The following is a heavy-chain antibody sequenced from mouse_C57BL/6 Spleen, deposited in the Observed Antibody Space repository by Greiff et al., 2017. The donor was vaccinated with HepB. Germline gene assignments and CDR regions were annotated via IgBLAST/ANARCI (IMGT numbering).Heavy chain of an antibody. Sequence: VKLQESGAELVRPGASVTLSCKASGYTFTDYEMHWVKQTPVHGLEWIGAIDPETGGTAYNQKFKGKAILTADKSSSTAYMELRSLTSEDSAVYYCTRSQFITLMDYWGQGTSVTVSS. D-gene: IGHD1-1*01. CDR1: GYTFTDYE. V-gene: IGHV1-15*01. J-gene: IGHJ4*01. CDR3: TRSQFITLMDY. CDR2: IDPETGGT.